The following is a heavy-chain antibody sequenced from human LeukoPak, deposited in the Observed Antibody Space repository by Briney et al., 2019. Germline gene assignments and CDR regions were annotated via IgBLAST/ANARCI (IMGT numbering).Heavy chain of an antibody. CDR2: VSGSGGST. V-gene: IGHV3-23*01. CDR3: ARDSSGYGSFDY. D-gene: IGHD3-22*01. Sequence: EGSLRLSCAASEFTFSSFAMSWVRQAPGKGLEWVSRVSGSGGSTYYADSVKGRFSISRDNSKNTLYLQMNSLRAEDTAVYYCARDSSGYGSFDYWGRGTLVTVSS. CDR1: EFTFSSFA. J-gene: IGHJ4*02.